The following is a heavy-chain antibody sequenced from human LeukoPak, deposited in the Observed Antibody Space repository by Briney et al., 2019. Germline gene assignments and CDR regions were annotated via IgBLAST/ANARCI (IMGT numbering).Heavy chain of an antibody. Sequence: QAWGSLRLSCAASGFTFSSYSMNWVRQAPGKGLEWVSYISSSSSTIYYADSVKGRFTISRDNAKNSLYLQMNGLRAEDTAVYYCARDGVVVVPAAIFQRKYYYYMDVWGKGTTVTVSS. CDR1: GFTFSSYS. CDR2: ISSSSSTI. V-gene: IGHV3-48*04. J-gene: IGHJ6*03. CDR3: ARDGVVVVPAAIFQRKYYYYMDV. D-gene: IGHD2-2*01.